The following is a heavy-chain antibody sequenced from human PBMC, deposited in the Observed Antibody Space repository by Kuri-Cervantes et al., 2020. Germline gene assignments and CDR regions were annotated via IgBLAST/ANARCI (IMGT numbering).Heavy chain of an antibody. CDR2: IKQDGSEK. CDR3: AVEKISGWYVEGIVDY. CDR1: GFTFSSYW. D-gene: IGHD6-19*01. Sequence: GESLKISCAASGFTFSSYWMSWVRQAPGKGLEWVANIKQDGSEKYYVDSVKGRFTISRDNAKNTLYLQMNSLRAEDTAVYYCAVEKISGWYVEGIVDYWGQGTLVTVSS. V-gene: IGHV3-7*01. J-gene: IGHJ4*02.